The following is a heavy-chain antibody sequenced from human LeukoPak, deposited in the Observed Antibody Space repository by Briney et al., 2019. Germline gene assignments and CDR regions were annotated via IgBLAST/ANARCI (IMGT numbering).Heavy chain of an antibody. Sequence: ASVKVSCKASGYTFTSYYMHWVRQAPGQGLEWMGIINPSGGSTSYAQKFQGRVTMTRDMSTSTVYMELSSLRLEDAAVYFCARDILRRWLQRGSDYMDVWGKGTTVTVSS. CDR1: GYTFTSYY. V-gene: IGHV1-46*01. CDR3: ARDILRRWLQRGSDYMDV. J-gene: IGHJ6*03. CDR2: INPSGGST. D-gene: IGHD5-24*01.